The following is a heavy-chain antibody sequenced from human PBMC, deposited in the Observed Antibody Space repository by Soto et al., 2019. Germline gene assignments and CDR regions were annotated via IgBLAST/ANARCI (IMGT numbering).Heavy chain of an antibody. J-gene: IGHJ4*02. D-gene: IGHD3-22*01. V-gene: IGHV3-30*04. CDR1: GFTFSSYA. CDR2: ISYDGSNK. CDR3: ARAGYYYDSSGYYDY. Sequence: GGSLRLSCATSGFTFSSYAMHWVRQAPGQGLEWVAVISYDGSNKYYADSVKGRFTISRDNSKNTLYLQMNSLRAEDTAVYYCARAGYYYDSSGYYDYWGQGTLVTVSS.